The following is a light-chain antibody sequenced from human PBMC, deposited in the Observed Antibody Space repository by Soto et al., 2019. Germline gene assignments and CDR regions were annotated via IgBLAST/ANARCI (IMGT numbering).Light chain of an antibody. CDR3: QQYGSSPTWT. J-gene: IGKJ1*01. CDR2: GAS. CDR1: QSVSSSY. Sequence: EIVLRHSPGALSLSPEERATLSCRASQSVSSSYLAWYQQKPGQAPRLLIYGASSRATGIPDRFSGSGSGTDFTLTISRLEPEDFAVYYCQQYGSSPTWTSGQGTKVDIK. V-gene: IGKV3-20*01.